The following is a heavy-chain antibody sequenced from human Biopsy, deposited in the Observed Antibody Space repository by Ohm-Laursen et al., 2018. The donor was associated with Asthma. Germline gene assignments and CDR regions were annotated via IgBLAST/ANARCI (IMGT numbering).Heavy chain of an antibody. Sequence: SETLSLTCTVSGGSMTRGGHTWNWIRQIPGKGLEWIGYIFDSEGSYYNPSLKSRVMISLDTSQNQFSLSLNSVTAADTAVYFCARGSGLYPESPFDYWGQGTLVTVSS. CDR2: IFDSEGS. CDR3: ARGSGLYPESPFDY. D-gene: IGHD2-15*01. V-gene: IGHV4-31*03. J-gene: IGHJ4*02. CDR1: GGSMTRGGHT.